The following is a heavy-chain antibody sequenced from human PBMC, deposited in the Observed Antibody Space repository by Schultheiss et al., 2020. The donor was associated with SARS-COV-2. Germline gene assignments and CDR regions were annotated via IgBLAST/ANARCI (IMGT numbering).Heavy chain of an antibody. CDR3: ARDLTAVRLMWGY. V-gene: IGHV3-53*01. J-gene: IGHJ4*02. Sequence: GGSLRLSCTASGFTFGDYAMSWFRQAPGKGLEWVSVIYSGGSTYYADSVKGRFTISRDNAKNSLYLQMNSLRAEDTAVYYCARDLTAVRLMWGYWGQGTLVTVSS. D-gene: IGHD6-6*01. CDR2: IYSGGST. CDR1: GFTFGDYA.